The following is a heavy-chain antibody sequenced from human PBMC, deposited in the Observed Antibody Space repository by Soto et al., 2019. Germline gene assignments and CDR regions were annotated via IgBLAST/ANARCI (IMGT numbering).Heavy chain of an antibody. D-gene: IGHD5-18*01. V-gene: IGHV1-69*06. CDR2: IIPIFGTA. J-gene: IGHJ6*02. CDR1: GGTFSSYA. Sequence: QVQLVQSGAAVKKPGSSVKVSCKASGGTFSSYAISWVRQAPGQGLEWMGGIIPIFGTANYAQKFQGRVTITADKSTSTAYMELSSLRSEDTAVYYCARDRDTAMDYYYYYGMDVWGQGTTVTVSS. CDR3: ARDRDTAMDYYYYYGMDV.